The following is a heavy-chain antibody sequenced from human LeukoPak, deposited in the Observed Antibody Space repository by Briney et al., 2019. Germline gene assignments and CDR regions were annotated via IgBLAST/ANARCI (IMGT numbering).Heavy chain of an antibody. CDR3: ARYQSIAAEGFDY. J-gene: IGHJ4*02. Sequence: SETLSLTCTVSGGSISSYYWSWIRQPPGKGLEWIGYIYYSGSTNYNPSLKSRVTISVDTSKNQFSLKLSSVTAADTAVYYCARYQSIAAEGFDYWGQGTLVTVSS. V-gene: IGHV4-59*01. D-gene: IGHD6-25*01. CDR2: IYYSGST. CDR1: GGSISSYY.